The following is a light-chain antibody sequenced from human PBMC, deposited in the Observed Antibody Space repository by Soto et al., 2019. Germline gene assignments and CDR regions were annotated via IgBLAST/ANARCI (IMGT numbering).Light chain of an antibody. CDR1: SSNIGSNT. V-gene: IGLV1-44*01. Sequence: QSVLTQPPSASGTPGQRVTISCSGSSSNIGSNTVNWYQQLPGTAPKLLIYSNNQRPPGVPDRFSGSESGTSASLAISGLQSEDEADYYCAAWDDSLNVFYVFGTGTKVTVL. CDR2: SNN. J-gene: IGLJ1*01. CDR3: AAWDDSLNVFYV.